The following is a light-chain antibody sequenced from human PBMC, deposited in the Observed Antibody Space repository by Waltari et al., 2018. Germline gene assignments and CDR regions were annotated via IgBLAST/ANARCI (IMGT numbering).Light chain of an antibody. Sequence: EIVLTQSPDTLSLSPGERANLSCRASQSISTYLAWYQQRPGQAPRLLIDDASNRATGIPARFSGSGSGTDFTLTISSLEPEDFAVYYCQQRSNWWTFGQGTKVEIK. J-gene: IGKJ1*01. CDR1: QSISTY. CDR2: DAS. CDR3: QQRSNWWT. V-gene: IGKV3-11*01.